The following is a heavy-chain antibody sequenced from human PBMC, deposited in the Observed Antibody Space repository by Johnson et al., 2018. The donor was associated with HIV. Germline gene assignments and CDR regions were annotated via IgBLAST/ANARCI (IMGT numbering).Heavy chain of an antibody. J-gene: IGHJ3*02. CDR1: GFTFSSYA. CDR3: TTGFCVGTACHWDDAFEN. CDR2: ISGSGGST. D-gene: IGHD2-15*01. Sequence: VQLVESGGGLVQPGGSLRLSCAASGFTFSSYAMSWVRQAPGKGLEWVSAISGSGGSTYYADSVKGRFTISRDNSKNTLYLQMDSLKTEDTAVYYCTTGFCVGTACHWDDAFENWGQGTMVTVS. V-gene: IGHV3-23*04.